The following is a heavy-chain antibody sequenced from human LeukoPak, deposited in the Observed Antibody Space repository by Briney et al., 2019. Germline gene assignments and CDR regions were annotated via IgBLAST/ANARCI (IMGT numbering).Heavy chain of an antibody. D-gene: IGHD4/OR15-4a*01. CDR1: GYSISSGYY. CDR2: IYHSGST. V-gene: IGHV4-38-2*01. CDR3: ARGAVYFDY. J-gene: IGHJ4*02. Sequence: SETLSLTCAVSGYSISSGYYWGWIRQPPGKGLEWIGSIYHSGSTYYKPSLKSRVTISVDTSKNQFSLKLSSVTAADTAVYYCARGAVYFDYWGQGTLVTVSS.